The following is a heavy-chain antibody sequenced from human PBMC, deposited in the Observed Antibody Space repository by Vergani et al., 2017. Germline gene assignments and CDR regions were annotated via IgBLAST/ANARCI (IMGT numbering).Heavy chain of an antibody. J-gene: IGHJ4*02. CDR3: ARDDRDFWSGYYTGFDY. V-gene: IGHV4-61*02. CDR2: IYTSGST. Sequence: QVQLQESGPGLVKPSQTLSLTCTVSGGSISSGSYYWSWIRQPAGKGLEWIGRIYTSGSTNYTPPLKSRVTMSVDTSKNQFSLKLSSVTAADTAVYYCARDDRDFWSGYYTGFDYWGQGTLVTVSS. CDR1: GGSISSGSYY. D-gene: IGHD3-3*01.